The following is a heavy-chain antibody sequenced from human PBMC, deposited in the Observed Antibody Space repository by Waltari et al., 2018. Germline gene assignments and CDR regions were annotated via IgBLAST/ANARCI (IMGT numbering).Heavy chain of an antibody. CDR3: ARDPGPIVGAPYY. CDR2: INAKNLDT. J-gene: IGHJ4*02. V-gene: IGHV1-2*02. Sequence: QVPLVQSGTEVKKPGASVKVSCQSSGYSFTDYHLHWVRQTPGQGLEWLGWINAKNLDTGYTQNCLGRVSMTRDTAINTLYMDLSGLRADCRAVFYCARDPGPIVGAPYYWGQGTLVTVSS. CDR1: GYSFTDYH. D-gene: IGHD1-26*01.